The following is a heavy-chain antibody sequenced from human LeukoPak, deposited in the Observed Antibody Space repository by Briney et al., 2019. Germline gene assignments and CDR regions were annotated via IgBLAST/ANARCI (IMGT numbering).Heavy chain of an antibody. CDR1: GGTFSSYA. CDR3: ARGRRDGYNFRELYY. J-gene: IGHJ4*02. D-gene: IGHD5-24*01. Sequence: ASVKVSCKASGGTFSSYAISWVRQAPGQGLEWMGRIIPIFGTANYAQKFQGRVTITTDESTSTAYMELSSLRSEDTAAYYCARGRRDGYNFRELYYWGQGTLVTVSS. CDR2: IIPIFGTA. V-gene: IGHV1-69*05.